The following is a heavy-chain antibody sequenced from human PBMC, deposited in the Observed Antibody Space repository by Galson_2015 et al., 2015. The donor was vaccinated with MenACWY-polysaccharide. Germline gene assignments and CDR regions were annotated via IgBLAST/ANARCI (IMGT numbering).Heavy chain of an antibody. CDR3: ARVRSSTAKYTFDY. CDR2: IGGSGSNT. D-gene: IGHD1-1*01. Sequence: SLRLSCAASGFTFSNYAMSWVRQAPGKGLEWVSTIGGSGSNTHYADSVKGRFTISRDNSKNTLSLQMNSLRAEDTAVYYCARVRSSTAKYTFDYWGQGTLVAVSS. V-gene: IGHV3-23*01. J-gene: IGHJ4*02. CDR1: GFTFSNYA.